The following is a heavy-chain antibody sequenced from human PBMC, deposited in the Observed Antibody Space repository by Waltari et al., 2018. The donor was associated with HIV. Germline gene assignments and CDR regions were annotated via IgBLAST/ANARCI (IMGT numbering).Heavy chain of an antibody. D-gene: IGHD3-16*01. V-gene: IGHV4-39*01. CDR3: ARLRFHSLYYFDS. CDR1: GAYISSSSYY. J-gene: IGHJ4*02. CDR2: IYYSGTA. Sequence: QLHLQESGPGLVKPSETLSLTCSVSGAYISSSSYYWAWIRQPPGKGLEWMGAIYYSGTAYYNPSVKGRVSASLDASKNELSLKLTSVTATDTALYYCARLRFHSLYYFDSWGPGILVTVSS.